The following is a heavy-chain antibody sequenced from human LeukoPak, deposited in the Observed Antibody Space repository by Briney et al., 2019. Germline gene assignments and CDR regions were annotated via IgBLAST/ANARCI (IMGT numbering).Heavy chain of an antibody. J-gene: IGHJ4*02. CDR1: GYTFSSYA. CDR3: AKDGGSYRYFDC. CDR2: ISGSGGST. Sequence: SGGSLRLSCAASGYTFSSYAMSWVRQAPGKGLEWVSAISGSGGSTYYADSVKGRFTISRDNSKNTLYLQMNSLTAEDTAVYYSAKDGGSYRYFDCWGQGTLVSVSS. V-gene: IGHV3-23*01. D-gene: IGHD1-26*01.